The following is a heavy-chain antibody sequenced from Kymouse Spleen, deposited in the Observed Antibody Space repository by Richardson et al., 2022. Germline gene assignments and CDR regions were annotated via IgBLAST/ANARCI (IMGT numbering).Heavy chain of an antibody. CDR1: GFTFSSYS. D-gene: IGHD2-2*02. V-gene: IGHV3-48*02. CDR2: ISSSSSTI. Sequence: EVQLVESGGGLVQPGGSLRLSCAASGFTFSSYSMNWVRQAPGKGLEWVSYISSSSSTIYYADSVKGRFTISRDNAKNSLYLQMNSLRDEDTAVYYCASLVVPAARNYYGMDVWGQGTTVTVSS. CDR3: ASLVVPAARNYYGMDV. J-gene: IGHJ6*02.